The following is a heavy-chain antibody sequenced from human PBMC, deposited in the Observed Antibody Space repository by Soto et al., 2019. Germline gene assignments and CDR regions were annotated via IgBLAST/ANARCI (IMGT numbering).Heavy chain of an antibody. CDR3: AKVREDYGDYGAFDI. CDR2: ISGGGGST. D-gene: IGHD4-17*01. Sequence: GGSLRLSCAASGFTFSSYAMSWVRQAPGKGLEWVSAISGGGGSTYYADSVKGRFTISRDNSKNTLYLQMNSLRAEDTAVYYCAKVREDYGDYGAFDIWGQGTMVPVSS. V-gene: IGHV3-23*01. J-gene: IGHJ3*02. CDR1: GFTFSSYA.